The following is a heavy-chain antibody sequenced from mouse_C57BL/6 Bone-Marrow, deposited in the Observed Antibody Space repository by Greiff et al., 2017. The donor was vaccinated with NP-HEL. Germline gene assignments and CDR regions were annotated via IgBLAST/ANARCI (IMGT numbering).Heavy chain of an antibody. CDR3: ASPGRLQAY. CDR2: LYPGSGST. CDR1: GYPFTSYW. D-gene: IGHD3-2*02. V-gene: IGHV1-55*01. J-gene: IGHJ3*01. Sequence: QVQLQQPGAELVQPGASVQMSCTASGYPFTSYWITWVKQRPGQGLEWIGDLYPGSGSTHYHATFKSKANLSVATSSSTSSMRLSSLTSEHSAVYYCASPGRLQAYWGQGTLVTVSA.